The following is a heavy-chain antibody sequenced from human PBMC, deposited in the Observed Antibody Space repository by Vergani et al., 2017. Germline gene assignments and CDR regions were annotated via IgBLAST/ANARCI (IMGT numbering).Heavy chain of an antibody. CDR2: ISASGNA. CDR3: ARRSGGYYSGGKVHPLRTAFDV. CDR1: GGSISAGYYF. Sequence: QVQLQASGPGRVKPSQTLSLTCTMSGGSISAGYYFWSWIRQPAGKGLEWLGHISASGNASHSPSLKTRVSMSVDTYKNQFSLTVTSVTAADTAIYVCARRSGGYYSGGKVHPLRTAFDVWGHGTVVTVSS. V-gene: IGHV4-61*02. J-gene: IGHJ3*01. D-gene: IGHD2-15*01.